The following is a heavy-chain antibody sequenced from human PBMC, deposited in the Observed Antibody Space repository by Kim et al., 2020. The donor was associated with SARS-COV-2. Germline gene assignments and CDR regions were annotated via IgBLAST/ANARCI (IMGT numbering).Heavy chain of an antibody. D-gene: IGHD6-6*01. J-gene: IGHJ4*02. CDR1: AGSISSYY. CDR2: IYYTGDT. CDR3: ARGASSFGY. Sequence: SETLSLTYTVSAGSISSYYWTWIRQPPGKGLEWIGYIYYTGDTNYNPSLESRVTISVDTSKNQFSLKLSSVTAADTAVYYCARGASSFGYWGQGTLVTVS. V-gene: IGHV4-59*13.